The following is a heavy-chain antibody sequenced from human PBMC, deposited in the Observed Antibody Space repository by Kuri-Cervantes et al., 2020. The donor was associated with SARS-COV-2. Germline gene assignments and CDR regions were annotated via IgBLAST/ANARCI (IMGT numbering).Heavy chain of an antibody. CDR2: IRYDGSNK. CDR1: GFTFSSYG. Sequence: GESLKISCAASGFTFSSYGMHWVRQAPGKGLEWVAFIRYDGSNKYYADSVKGRFTISRDNAKNSLYLQMNSLRAEDTAVYYCARGYGSGSYYIYYYGMDVWGQGNTVNVSS. V-gene: IGHV3-30*02. J-gene: IGHJ6*02. D-gene: IGHD3-10*01. CDR3: ARGYGSGSYYIYYYGMDV.